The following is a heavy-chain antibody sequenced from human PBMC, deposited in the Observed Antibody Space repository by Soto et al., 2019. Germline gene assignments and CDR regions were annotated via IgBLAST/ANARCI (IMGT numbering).Heavy chain of an antibody. CDR2: IFTIFGIA. CDR1: GGAKSSYP. D-gene: IGHD6-19*01. Sequence: PCEGSGGAKSSYPSSWRRQAPGPGLPWMGGIFTIFGIAHYAQKCPGRATITADEPTPTDYMELSMLSSEDTAVYYCARCPSGQWLGYGMGVWGQGTT. CDR3: ARCPSGQWLGYGMGV. V-gene: IGHV1-69*01. J-gene: IGHJ6*02.